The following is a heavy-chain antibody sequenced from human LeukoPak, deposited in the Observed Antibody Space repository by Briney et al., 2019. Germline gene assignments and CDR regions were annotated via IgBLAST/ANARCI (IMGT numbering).Heavy chain of an antibody. D-gene: IGHD2-15*01. J-gene: IGHJ4*02. CDR1: GGSISSSNYY. CDR2: VYYSGNT. CDR3: ARVICSGGSCRFDY. V-gene: IGHV4-39*07. Sequence: SETLSLTCTVSGGSISSSNYYWGWIRQPPGKGLECIGSVYYSGNTYYNPSLKSRVTISVDTSKNQFSLKLSSVTAADTAVYYCARVICSGGSCRFDYWGQGTLVTVSS.